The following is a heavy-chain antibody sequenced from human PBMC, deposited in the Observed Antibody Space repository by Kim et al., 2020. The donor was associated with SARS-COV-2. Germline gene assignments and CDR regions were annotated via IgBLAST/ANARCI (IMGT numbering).Heavy chain of an antibody. V-gene: IGHV3-23*01. Sequence: GGSLRLSCAASGFTFSSYAMSWVRQAPGKGLEWVSAISGSGGSTYYADSVKGRFTISRDNSKNTLYLQMNSLRAEDTAVYYCAKDKVRGVIIYPSCVDYWGQGTLVTVSS. CDR1: GFTFSSYA. J-gene: IGHJ4*02. CDR2: ISGSGGST. D-gene: IGHD3-10*01. CDR3: AKDKVRGVIIYPSCVDY.